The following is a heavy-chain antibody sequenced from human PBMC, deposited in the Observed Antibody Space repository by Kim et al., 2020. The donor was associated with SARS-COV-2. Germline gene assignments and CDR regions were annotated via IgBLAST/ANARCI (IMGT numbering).Heavy chain of an antibody. Sequence: ASVKVSCKVSGYTLTELSMHWVRQAPGKGLEWMGGFDPEDGETIYAQKFQGRVTMTEDTSTDTAYMELSSLRSEDTAVYYCATLIDYGGNGNYFDYWGQGTLVTVSS. J-gene: IGHJ4*02. CDR1: GYTLTELS. V-gene: IGHV1-24*01. CDR3: ATLIDYGGNGNYFDY. D-gene: IGHD4-17*01. CDR2: FDPEDGET.